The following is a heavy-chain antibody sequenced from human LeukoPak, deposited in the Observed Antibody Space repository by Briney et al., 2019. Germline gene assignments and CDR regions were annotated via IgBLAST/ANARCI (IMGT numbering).Heavy chain of an antibody. V-gene: IGHV4-38-2*02. D-gene: IGHD5-12*01. Sequence: SETLSLTCTVSGYSISGGYYWGWIRQPPGKGLEWIGSIYHSGSTYYNPSLKSRVTISVDTSKNQFSLKLSSVTAADTAVYYCARGERVAFDYWGQGTLVTVSS. CDR2: IYHSGST. CDR3: ARGERVAFDY. J-gene: IGHJ4*02. CDR1: GYSISGGYY.